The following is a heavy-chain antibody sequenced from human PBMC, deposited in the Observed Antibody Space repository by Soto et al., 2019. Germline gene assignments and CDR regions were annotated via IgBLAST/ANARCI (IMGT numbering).Heavy chain of an antibody. CDR2: INAGNGNT. CDR3: ARAVVGGSSSWYPYYYYGMDV. J-gene: IGHJ6*02. V-gene: IGHV1-3*01. D-gene: IGHD6-13*01. Sequence: GASVKVSCKASGYTFTSYAMHWVRQAPGQRLEWMGWINAGNGNTKYSQKFQGRVTITRDTSASTAYMELSSLRSEDTAVYYCARAVVGGSSSWYPYYYYGMDVWGQGTTVTVSS. CDR1: GYTFTSYA.